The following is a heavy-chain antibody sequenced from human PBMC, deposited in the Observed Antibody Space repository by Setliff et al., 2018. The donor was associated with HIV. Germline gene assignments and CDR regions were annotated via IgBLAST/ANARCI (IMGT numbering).Heavy chain of an antibody. J-gene: IGHJ3*01. CDR1: GFSFSSYT. CDR2: ISWNGDST. V-gene: IGHV3-20*04. Sequence: PGGSLRLSCVAPGFSFSSYTMTWVRQAPGKGLEWICGISWNGDSTNYADSVKGRFTISRDNAKNSLFLEMTNLRAEDTAFYYCTNKPESFNSFGVWGQGTVVTVSS. CDR3: TNKPESFNSFGV.